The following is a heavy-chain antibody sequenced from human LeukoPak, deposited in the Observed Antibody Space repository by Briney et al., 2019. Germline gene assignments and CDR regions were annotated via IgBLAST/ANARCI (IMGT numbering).Heavy chain of an antibody. D-gene: IGHD2-15*01. CDR2: IYYSGST. V-gene: IGHV4-39*01. Sequence: PSETLSLTCTVSGGSISSTNYYWGWLRQPQGKGLEWIGSIYYSGSTYYNPSLKSRVTISVDTSKNQFSLKLSSVTAADTAVYYCARGSRYCSGGSCYPGVNWFDPWGQGTLVTVSS. CDR3: ARGSRYCSGGSCYPGVNWFDP. CDR1: GGSISSTNYY. J-gene: IGHJ5*02.